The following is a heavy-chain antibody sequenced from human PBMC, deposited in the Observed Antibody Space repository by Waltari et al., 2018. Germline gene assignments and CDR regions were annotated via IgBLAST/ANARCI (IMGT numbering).Heavy chain of an antibody. CDR2: IGSDLNT. J-gene: IGHJ3*02. CDR1: GFTFSGNA. Sequence: EVELLESGVGLVQPGGSLRLSCTTSGFTFSGNAMGWVGQAPGEGLGCGSWIGSDLNTHYAESVKGRFTISRDNSKNTLYLQMNSLRAEDTALYYCVKDIFRWAFDIWGQGTMVTVSS. CDR3: VKDIFRWAFDI. D-gene: IGHD3-9*01. V-gene: IGHV3-23*01.